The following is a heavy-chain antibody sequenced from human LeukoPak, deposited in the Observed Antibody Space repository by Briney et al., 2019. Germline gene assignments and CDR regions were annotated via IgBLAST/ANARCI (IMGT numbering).Heavy chain of an antibody. J-gene: IGHJ4*02. CDR2: IYYSGST. CDR3: ARHGNYYDSSGCNYYFDY. Sequence: VKPSETLSLTCTVSGVSISSYYWSWIRRPPGKGLEWIGNIYYSGSTKYNPSLKSRVTISVDTSKNHFSLKLSSVTAADTAVYYCARHGNYYDSSGCNYYFDYWGQGTLGTVSS. D-gene: IGHD3-22*01. CDR1: GVSISSYY. V-gene: IGHV4-59*08.